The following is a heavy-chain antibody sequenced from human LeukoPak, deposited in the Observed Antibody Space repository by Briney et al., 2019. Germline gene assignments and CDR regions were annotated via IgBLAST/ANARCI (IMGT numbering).Heavy chain of an antibody. Sequence: PGGSLRLSCAASGFTFSSYGMHWVRQAPGKGLEWVAVIWYDGSNKYYADSVKGRFTISRDNAKNSLYLQMSNLRAEDTAVYFCARGGGLDVRGQGATVTVSS. CDR1: GFTFSSYG. D-gene: IGHD3-16*01. CDR2: IWYDGSNK. J-gene: IGHJ6*02. CDR3: ARGGGLDV. V-gene: IGHV3-33*03.